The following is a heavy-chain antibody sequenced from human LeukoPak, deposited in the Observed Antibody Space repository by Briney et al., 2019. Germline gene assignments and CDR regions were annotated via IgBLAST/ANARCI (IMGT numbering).Heavy chain of an antibody. CDR2: IYHSGST. J-gene: IGHJ4*02. V-gene: IGHV4-38-2*02. CDR3: ARDPNCNYPYFDY. Sequence: PSDTLSLTCGVSGYSISNGYYWGWIRQSPGKGLDWIGNIYHSGSTLYNPSLKSRVTISVDTSSNQFSLKLTSVTAADTAVYYCARDPNCNYPYFDYWGQGILVTVSS. D-gene: IGHD5-24*01. CDR1: GYSISNGYY.